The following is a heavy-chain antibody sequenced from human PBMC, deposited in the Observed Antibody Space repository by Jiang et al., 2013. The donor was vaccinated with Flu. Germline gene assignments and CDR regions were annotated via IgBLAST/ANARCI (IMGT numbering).Heavy chain of an antibody. V-gene: IGHV1-46*03. CDR2: INPSGGST. CDR1: GYTFTSHY. CDR3: ASTVGANDAFDI. J-gene: IGHJ3*02. Sequence: PGASVKVSCKASGYTFTSHYMHWVRQAPGQGLEWMGIINPSGGSTSYAQKFQGRVTMTRDTSTSTVYMELSSLRSEDTAVYYCASTVGANDAFDIWGQGTMVTVSS. D-gene: IGHD1-26*01.